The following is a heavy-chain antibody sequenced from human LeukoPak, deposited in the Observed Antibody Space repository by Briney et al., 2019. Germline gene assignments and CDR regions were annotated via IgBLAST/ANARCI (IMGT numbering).Heavy chain of an antibody. D-gene: IGHD3-22*01. CDR1: GGSFSGYY. V-gene: IGHV4-34*01. J-gene: IGHJ4*02. Sequence: SETLSLTCAVNGGSFSGYYWTWIRQPPGKGLEWIGEINHSGRTKCTPSLESRVTISGDTSKKQFSLKLSYVTAADTAVYYCARGPPFDYDSSGYYRFDYWGQGILVTVSA. CDR3: ARGPPFDYDSSGYYRFDY. CDR2: INHSGRT.